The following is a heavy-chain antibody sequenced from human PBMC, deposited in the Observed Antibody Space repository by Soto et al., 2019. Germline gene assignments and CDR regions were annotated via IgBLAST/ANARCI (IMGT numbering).Heavy chain of an antibody. Sequence: EVQLLESGGGLVQPGGSLRLSCAASGFTFSSYAMSWVRQAPGKGLEWVSAISGSGDLIYYADSVKGRFSMSRDNSENMLYLQMTNLRAEDTAIYFCAKRQGTGLAAKNFDFWGQGTLVTVSS. D-gene: IGHD2-15*01. CDR2: ISGSGDLI. J-gene: IGHJ4*02. CDR3: AKRQGTGLAAKNFDF. CDR1: GFTFSSYA. V-gene: IGHV3-23*01.